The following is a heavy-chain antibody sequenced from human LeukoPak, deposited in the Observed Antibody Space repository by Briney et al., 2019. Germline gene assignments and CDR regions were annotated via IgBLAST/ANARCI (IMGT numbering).Heavy chain of an antibody. CDR1: GFTFDDFA. Sequence: PGGSLRLSCAASGFTFDDFAMHWVRQAPGKGLEWVSLISGEGGSTYYADSVKGRSTISRDNSKNSLYLQMNTLRSEDTALYYCAKGRRYSSSWYDYWGQGTLVTVS. CDR3: AKGRRYSSSWYDY. J-gene: IGHJ4*02. D-gene: IGHD6-13*01. V-gene: IGHV3-43*02. CDR2: ISGEGGST.